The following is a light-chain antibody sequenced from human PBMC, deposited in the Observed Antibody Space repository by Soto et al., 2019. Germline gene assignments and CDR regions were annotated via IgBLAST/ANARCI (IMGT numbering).Light chain of an antibody. Sequence: EIVMTQAPATLSVSPGQRATLSCGARQSVSSSLAWYQQKPGQAPRLLIYGASARATGVPARFSGSGSGTEFTLTISSLQSEDFAVYYCQQYNYWPRTFGQGTKVDI. CDR1: QSVSSS. CDR2: GAS. CDR3: QQYNYWPRT. J-gene: IGKJ1*01. V-gene: IGKV3-15*01.